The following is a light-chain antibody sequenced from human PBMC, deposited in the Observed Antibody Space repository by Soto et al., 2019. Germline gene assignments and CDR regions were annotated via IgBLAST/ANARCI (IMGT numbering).Light chain of an antibody. CDR3: CSHAGSYTFGV. CDR1: SSDVGDYNY. J-gene: IGLJ2*01. V-gene: IGLV2-11*01. CDR2: DVS. Sequence: QSVLTQPRSVSGSPGQSVTISCTGTSSDVGDYNYVSWYQQHPGKAPKLMISDVSKRPSGVPDRFSGSKSGNTASLSISGLQAEDEADYYCCSHAGSYTFGVFGGGTKLTVL.